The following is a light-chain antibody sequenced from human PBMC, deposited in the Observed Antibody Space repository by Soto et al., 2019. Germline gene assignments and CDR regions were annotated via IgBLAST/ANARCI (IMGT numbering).Light chain of an antibody. CDR1: QSISTY. V-gene: IGKV1-27*01. CDR2: AAS. J-gene: IGKJ5*01. CDR3: QQANSFPIT. Sequence: DIQMTQSPSSLSASVGDRVTITCRASQSISTYLNWYQQKPGKAPKLLIYAASTLKSGVPSRFSGSGSGTDFTLTISSLQPEDVATYYCQQANSFPITFGQGTRLEIK.